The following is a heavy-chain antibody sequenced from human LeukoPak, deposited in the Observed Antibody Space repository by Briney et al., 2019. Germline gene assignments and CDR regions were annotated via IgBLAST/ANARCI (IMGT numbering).Heavy chain of an antibody. V-gene: IGHV4-59*01. D-gene: IGHD1-26*01. Sequence: SDTLSLTCTVSGGSISSYYWSWIRQPPGKGLEWIGYIYYSGSTNYNPSLKSRVTISVDTSKNQFSLKLSSVTAADTVVYYCARSSSTRTLWLRGSAPYYFDYWGQGTLVTVSS. J-gene: IGHJ4*02. CDR1: GGSISSYY. CDR3: ARSSSTRTLWLRGSAPYYFDY. CDR2: IYYSGST.